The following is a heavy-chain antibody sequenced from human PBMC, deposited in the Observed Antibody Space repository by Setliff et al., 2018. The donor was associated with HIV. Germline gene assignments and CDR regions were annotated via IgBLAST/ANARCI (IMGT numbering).Heavy chain of an antibody. CDR3: ARSLVPSGYYYGRHAFDI. V-gene: IGHV4-59*08. CDR1: GASIRGHY. J-gene: IGHJ3*02. CDR2: IYYSGNT. Sequence: SETLSLTCSVSGASIRGHYWSWIRQSPGKGLEWIGNIYYSGNTNYNPSFKGRVTISVDTSKNQFSLRVNSVTAADTAVYYCARSLVPSGYYYGRHAFDIWGQGTKVTV. D-gene: IGHD3-22*01.